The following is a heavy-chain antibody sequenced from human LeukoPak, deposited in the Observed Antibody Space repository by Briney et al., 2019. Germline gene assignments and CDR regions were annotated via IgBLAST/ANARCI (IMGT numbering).Heavy chain of an antibody. CDR3: ARGARGPGGHYYDYVWGSYRYHYFDY. V-gene: IGHV1-69*05. CDR1: GGTFSSYA. CDR2: IIPIFGTA. J-gene: IGHJ4*02. Sequence: RASVKVSCKASGGTFSSYAISWVRQAPGQGLEWMGGIIPIFGTANYAQKFQGRVTITTDESTSTAYMELSSLRSEDTAVYYCARGARGPGGHYYDYVWGSYRYHYFDYWGQGTLVTVSS. D-gene: IGHD3-16*02.